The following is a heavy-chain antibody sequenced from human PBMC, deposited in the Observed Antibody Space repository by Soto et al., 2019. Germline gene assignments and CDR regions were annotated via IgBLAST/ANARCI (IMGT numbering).Heavy chain of an antibody. J-gene: IGHJ4*02. D-gene: IGHD2-15*01. CDR1: GFTFSGSA. Sequence: GSLRLSCAASGFTFSGSAMHWVRQASGKGLEWVGRIRSKANSYATAYAASVKGRFTISRDDSKNTAYLQMNSLKTEDTAVYYCTSLHSYCSGGSCYWDYWGQGTLVTVSS. V-gene: IGHV3-73*01. CDR3: TSLHSYCSGGSCYWDY. CDR2: IRSKANSYAT.